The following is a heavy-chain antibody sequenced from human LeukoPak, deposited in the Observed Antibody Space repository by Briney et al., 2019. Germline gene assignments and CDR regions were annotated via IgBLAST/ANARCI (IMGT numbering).Heavy chain of an antibody. J-gene: IGHJ5*02. CDR1: GGTFSSHT. CDR3: ARAPGGGWNYDAGWFDP. D-gene: IGHD1-7*01. Sequence: SVKVSCKASGGTFSSHTFSWVRQAPGQGLEWMGGIIPIFGTANYAQKFQGRVTITTDESTSTAYMELSSLRSEDTAVYYCARAPGGGWNYDAGWFDPWGQGTLVTVSS. CDR2: IIPIFGTA. V-gene: IGHV1-69*05.